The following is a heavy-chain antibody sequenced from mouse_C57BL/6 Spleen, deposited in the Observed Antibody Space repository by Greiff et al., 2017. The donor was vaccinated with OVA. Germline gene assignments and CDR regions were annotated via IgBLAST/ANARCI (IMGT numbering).Heavy chain of an antibody. CDR1: GYTFTDYN. D-gene: IGHD1-1*01. J-gene: IGHJ3*01. CDR2: INPNNGGT. V-gene: IGHV1-22*01. Sequence: VQLKESGPELVKPGASVKMSCKASGYTFTDYNMHWVKQSLGKSLEWIGYINPNNGGTSYNQKFKGKATLTVNKSSSTAYMELRSLTSEDSAVYYGAREGNYYGSSYGWFACWGQGTLVTVSA. CDR3: AREGNYYGSSYGWFAC.